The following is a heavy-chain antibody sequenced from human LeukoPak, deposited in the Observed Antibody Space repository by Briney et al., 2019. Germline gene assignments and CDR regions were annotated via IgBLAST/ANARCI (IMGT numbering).Heavy chain of an antibody. CDR3: ARGRRRDANTFDAFDI. CDR2: IWYDGSNK. Sequence: PGRSLRLSCAASGFTFITYVMHWVRQAPGKGLEWVAVIWYDGSNKYYADSVKGRFTISRDNSKNTLYLQMNSLRAEDTSLFYCARGRRRDANTFDAFDIWGQGTMVTVSS. D-gene: IGHD5-24*01. V-gene: IGHV3-33*01. J-gene: IGHJ3*02. CDR1: GFTFITYV.